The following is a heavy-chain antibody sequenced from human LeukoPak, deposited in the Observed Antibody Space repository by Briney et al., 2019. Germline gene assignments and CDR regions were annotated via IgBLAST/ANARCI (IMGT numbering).Heavy chain of an antibody. V-gene: IGHV1-46*01. CDR3: AREMRSSKALDY. CDR2: ISPTGGTT. D-gene: IGHD2/OR15-2a*01. Sequence: ASVKVSCKTSGYMFTVYYLHWVRQAPGQGLEWMGMISPTGGTTRFAQKYQGRITMTRDMSTSTVYMDLSRLRSEDTAVYYCAREMRSSKALDYWGQGTLVTVSS. CDR1: GYMFTVYY. J-gene: IGHJ4*02.